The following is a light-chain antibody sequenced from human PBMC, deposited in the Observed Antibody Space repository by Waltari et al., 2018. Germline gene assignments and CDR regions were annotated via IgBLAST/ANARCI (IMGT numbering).Light chain of an antibody. CDR3: QQYNSDLYT. CDR2: KAS. CDR1: QNINTW. J-gene: IGKJ2*01. V-gene: IGKV1-5*03. Sequence: DIQMTQSPSTLDASVGDRITITCRASQNINTWLAWYQQKPGKAPELLIEKASVLQSGVPSRFSGSGSGTEFTLTVTSLQPDDSATYFCQQYNSDLYTFGQGTKLEIK.